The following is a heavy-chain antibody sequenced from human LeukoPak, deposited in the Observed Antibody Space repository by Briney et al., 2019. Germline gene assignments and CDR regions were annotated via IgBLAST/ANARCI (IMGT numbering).Heavy chain of an antibody. CDR1: GGSISDYY. D-gene: IGHD3-3*01. CDR2: IYYSGST. V-gene: IGHV4-59*01. CDR3: ARGDFCSKSNCYLRPMDV. Sequence: SETLSLTCTVSGGSISDYYWSWIRQPPGRGLEWIGYIYYSGSTNYNPSLKSRVTMSVDTAKNQFSLKLRSVTAADTAVYFCARGDFCSKSNCYLRPMDVWGKGTTVTVSS. J-gene: IGHJ6*03.